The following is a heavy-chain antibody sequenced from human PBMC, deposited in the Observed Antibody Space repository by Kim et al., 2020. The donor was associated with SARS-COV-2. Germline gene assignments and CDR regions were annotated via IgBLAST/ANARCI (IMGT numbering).Heavy chain of an antibody. CDR3: ARLKAYCGGDCYDFDY. J-gene: IGHJ4*02. D-gene: IGHD2-21*02. CDR1: GGSISSSSYY. Sequence: SETLSLTCTVSGGSISSSSYYWGWIRQPPGKGLEWIGSIYYSGSTYYNPSLKSRVTISVDTSKNQFSLKLSSVTAADTAVYYCARLKAYCGGDCYDFDYWGQGTLVTVSS. V-gene: IGHV4-39*01. CDR2: IYYSGST.